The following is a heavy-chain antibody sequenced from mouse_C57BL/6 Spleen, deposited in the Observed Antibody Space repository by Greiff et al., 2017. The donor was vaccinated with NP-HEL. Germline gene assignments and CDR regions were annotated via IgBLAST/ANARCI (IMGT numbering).Heavy chain of an antibody. J-gene: IGHJ4*01. CDR1: GYTFTGYW. CDR3: ARSTAGVASGAMDY. D-gene: IGHD1-1*01. CDR2: IDPSDGDT. V-gene: IGHV1-50*01. Sequence: VQLQQSGAELVKPGASVKLSCKASGYTFTGYWMQWVKQRPGQGLEWIGEIDPSDGDTNYNQKFKGKATLTVDTSSSTAYMQLSSLTSEDSAVYYCARSTAGVASGAMDYWGQGTSVTVSS.